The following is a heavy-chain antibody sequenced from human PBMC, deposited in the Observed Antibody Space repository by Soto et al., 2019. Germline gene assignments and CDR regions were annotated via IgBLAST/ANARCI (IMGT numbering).Heavy chain of an antibody. J-gene: IGHJ4*02. Sequence: QVQLVQSGAEVKKPGASVKVSCKASGYTFTIYYMHWVRQAPGQGLEWMGIINPSGGSTRYAQMFQGRVTMTRDTSTSTVYMELSSLRSEDTAIYYCARSRDRFDYWGQGTLVTVSS. CDR3: ARSRDRFDY. V-gene: IGHV1-46*01. CDR1: GYTFTIYY. CDR2: INPSGGST.